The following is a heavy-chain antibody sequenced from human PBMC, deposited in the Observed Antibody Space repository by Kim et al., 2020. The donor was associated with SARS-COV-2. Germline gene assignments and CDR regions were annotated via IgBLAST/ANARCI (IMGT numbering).Heavy chain of an antibody. J-gene: IGHJ6*04. CDR2: A. D-gene: IGHD3-3*01. Sequence: ANYAQKCQGRITITADKSTSTAYMELSSLRSEDTAVYYCAGAVDFWAEDVWGKGTTVTVSS. V-gene: IGHV1-69*04. CDR3: AGAVDFWAEDV.